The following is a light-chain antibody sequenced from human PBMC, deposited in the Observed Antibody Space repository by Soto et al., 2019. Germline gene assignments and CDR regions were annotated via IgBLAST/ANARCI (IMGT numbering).Light chain of an antibody. V-gene: IGKV1-5*01. J-gene: IGKJ1*01. CDR3: QHYDSYWT. Sequence: DIQMTQSPSSLSASVGDRVTITCRASQSISSYLNWYQQKPGKAPKLLIFDASSLESGVPSRFSGSGSGTEFTLTISSLQPDDFAAYYCQHYDSYWTFGQGTKVHI. CDR1: QSISSY. CDR2: DAS.